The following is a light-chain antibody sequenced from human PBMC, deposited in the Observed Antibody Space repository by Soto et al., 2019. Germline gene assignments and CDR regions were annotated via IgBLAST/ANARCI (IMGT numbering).Light chain of an antibody. V-gene: IGKV3-20*01. J-gene: IGKJ4*01. CDR1: QSVSSTF. CDR2: GAS. Sequence: EIVLTQSPGTLSLSPGERATLSCRASQSVSSTFLAWYQQKPGQAPRLLIYGASSRVIGIPDRFSGSGSGTDFALTISRLEPEDFAVYYCQQYGNSPLTFGGGTKVDIK. CDR3: QQYGNSPLT.